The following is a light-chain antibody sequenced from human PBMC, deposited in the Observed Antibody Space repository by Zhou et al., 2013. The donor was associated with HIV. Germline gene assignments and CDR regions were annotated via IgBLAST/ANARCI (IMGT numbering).Light chain of an antibody. CDR3: QQYNTFPIT. CDR1: QSIGDS. J-gene: IGKJ5*01. V-gene: IGKV1-5*03. Sequence: DIYMTQSPSTLSASVGDRVTITCRATQSIGDSLAWYQQKPGKAPKLLIYKASSLEGGVPSRFSGSRSGTEFTLTISSLQPDDFATYYCQQYNTFPITFGRGTRLEI. CDR2: KAS.